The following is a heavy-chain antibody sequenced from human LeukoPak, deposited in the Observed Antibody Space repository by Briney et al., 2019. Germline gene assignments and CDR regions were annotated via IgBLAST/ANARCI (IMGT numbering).Heavy chain of an antibody. J-gene: IGHJ6*03. Sequence: SETLSLTCTVSGGSVSSGSYYWSWIRQPPGKGLEWIGYIYHSGSTKYNPSLKSRVTISIDTSKNQFSLKLSSVTAADTAMYYCAGVVGGSYSMDVWGQGTTVTVSS. CDR1: GGSVSSGSYY. D-gene: IGHD1-26*01. CDR2: IYHSGST. CDR3: AGVVGGSYSMDV. V-gene: IGHV4-61*01.